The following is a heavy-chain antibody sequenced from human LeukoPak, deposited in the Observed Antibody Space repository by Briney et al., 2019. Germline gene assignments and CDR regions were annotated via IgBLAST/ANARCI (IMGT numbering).Heavy chain of an antibody. CDR1: GFTVSSNY. CDR2: IYSGGST. CDR3: ARDSSPITGTLWFDP. Sequence: GGSLGLSCAASGFTVSSNYMSWVRQAPGKGLEWVSVIYSGGSTYYADSVKGRFTISRDNSKNTLYLQMNSLRAEDTAVYYCARDSSPITGTLWFDPWGQGTLVTVSS. D-gene: IGHD1/OR15-1a*01. V-gene: IGHV3-66*02. J-gene: IGHJ5*02.